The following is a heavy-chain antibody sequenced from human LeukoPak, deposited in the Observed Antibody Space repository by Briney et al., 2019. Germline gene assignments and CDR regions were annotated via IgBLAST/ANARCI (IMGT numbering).Heavy chain of an antibody. J-gene: IGHJ4*02. CDR1: GYTFTSYG. V-gene: IGHV1-18*01. D-gene: IGHD2-15*01. Sequence: GASVKVSCKASGYTFTSYGISWVRQAPGQGLEWMGWISAYNGNTNYAQKLQGRVTMTTDTSTSTAYMELRSLRSDDTAVYYCARGNRYCSGGSCRYLFDYWGQGTLVTVSS. CDR3: ARGNRYCSGGSCRYLFDY. CDR2: ISAYNGNT.